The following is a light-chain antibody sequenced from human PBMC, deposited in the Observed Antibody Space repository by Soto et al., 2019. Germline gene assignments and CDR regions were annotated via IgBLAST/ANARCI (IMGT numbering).Light chain of an antibody. CDR2: GAF. J-gene: IGKJ4*01. Sequence: EIVMTQSPATVSVSPGETATLSCRASQSVGYNLAWYQQKPGEGLRLLIYGAFTRGIGIPDRFSGSGSGTEFTLTISRLQSEDFAVYYCQQYKNWPPLTFGGGTKVEIK. CDR3: QQYKNWPPLT. V-gene: IGKV3-15*01. CDR1: QSVGYN.